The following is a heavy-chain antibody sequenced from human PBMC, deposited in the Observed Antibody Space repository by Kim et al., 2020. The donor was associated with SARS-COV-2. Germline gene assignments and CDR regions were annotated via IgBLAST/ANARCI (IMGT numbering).Heavy chain of an antibody. D-gene: IGHD2-15*01. CDR2: IWYDGSNK. CDR3: ARDRGGGYKYYFDY. CDR1: GFTFSSYG. J-gene: IGHJ4*02. V-gene: IGHV3-33*08. Sequence: GGSLRLSCAASGFTFSSYGMHWVRQAPGKGLEWVAVIWYDGSNKYYADSVKGRFTISRDNSKNTLYLQMNSLRAEDTAVYYCARDRGGGYKYYFDYWGQGTLVTVSS.